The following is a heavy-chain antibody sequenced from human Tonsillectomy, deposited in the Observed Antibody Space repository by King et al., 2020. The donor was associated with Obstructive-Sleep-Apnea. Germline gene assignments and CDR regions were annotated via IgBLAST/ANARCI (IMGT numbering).Heavy chain of an antibody. V-gene: IGHV3-21*01. D-gene: IGHD6-19*01. Sequence: VQLVESGGGLVKPGGSLRLSCAASGFTFSSYSMNWVRQAPGKGLEWVSSISSSSSYIYYADSVKGRFTISSDNAKNSLYLQMNSLRAEDTAVYYCAGEASRSSGWYSLGLGYFDYWGQGTLVTVSS. J-gene: IGHJ4*02. CDR2: ISSSSSYI. CDR3: AGEASRSSGWYSLGLGYFDY. CDR1: GFTFSSYS.